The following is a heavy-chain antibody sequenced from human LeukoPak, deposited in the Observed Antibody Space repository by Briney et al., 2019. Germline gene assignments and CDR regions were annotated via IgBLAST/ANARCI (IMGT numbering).Heavy chain of an antibody. CDR2: ISGSGGST. V-gene: IGHV3-23*01. CDR1: GFTFSSYA. Sequence: GGSLRLSCAASGFTFSSYAMSWVRQAPGKGLEWVSAISGSGGSTYYADSVKGRFTISRDNSKNTLYLQMNSLRAEDTAVYFCAKDRLSGPAANYYYYMDVWGKGTTVTVSS. CDR3: AKDRLSGPAANYYYYMDV. D-gene: IGHD2-2*01. J-gene: IGHJ6*03.